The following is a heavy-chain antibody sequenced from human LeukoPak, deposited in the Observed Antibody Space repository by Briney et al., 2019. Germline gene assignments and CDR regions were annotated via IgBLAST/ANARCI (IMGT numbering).Heavy chain of an antibody. CDR2: IKNDGSDK. CDR3: VNLGYSD. V-gene: IGHV3-7*01. J-gene: IGHJ4*02. D-gene: IGHD5-12*01. Sequence: GGSLRLSCEASGFSFSAAWMTWVRQAPGKGLEWVATIKNDGSDKYYVDSVKGRFTLSRDNAKNSVHLQMNSLRVEDTAVYYCVNLGYSDGGQGTLVTVSS. CDR1: GFSFSAAW.